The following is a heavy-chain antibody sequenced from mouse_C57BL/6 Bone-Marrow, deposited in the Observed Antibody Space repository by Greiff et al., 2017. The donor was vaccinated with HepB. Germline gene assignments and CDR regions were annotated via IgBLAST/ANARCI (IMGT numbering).Heavy chain of an antibody. V-gene: IGHV14-4*01. D-gene: IGHD2-4*01. CDR2: IDPENGDT. CDR1: GFNIKDDY. J-gene: IGHJ2*01. CDR3: TPLYDYDY. Sequence: EVQLVESGAELVRPGASVKLSCTASGFNIKDDYMHWVKQRPEQGLEWIGWIDPENGDTEYASKFQGKATITADTSSNTAYLQLSSLTSEDTAVYYCTPLYDYDYWGQGTTLTVSS.